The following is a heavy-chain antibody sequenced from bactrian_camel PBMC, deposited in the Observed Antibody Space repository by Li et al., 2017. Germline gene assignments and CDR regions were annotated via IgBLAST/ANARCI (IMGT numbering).Heavy chain of an antibody. CDR3: AAGSVYDDESCRIGGSTDFAY. CDR1: GYTSRTNC. J-gene: IGHJ6*01. Sequence: HVQLVESGGVSVPPGGSMTLSCTPSGYTSRTNCMGWFRQAPGKEREGVASVNTNRGYTSYADSGKDRFTISQDRAKNTVYLQMNGLKSEDTAMYYCAAGSVYDDESCRIGGSTDFAYWGQGTQVTVS. CDR2: VNTNRGYT. D-gene: IGHD1*01. V-gene: IGHV3S54*01.